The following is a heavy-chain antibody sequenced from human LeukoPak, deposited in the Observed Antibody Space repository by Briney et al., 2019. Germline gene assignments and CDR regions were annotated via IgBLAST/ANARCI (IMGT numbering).Heavy chain of an antibody. J-gene: IGHJ4*02. CDR1: GGSISNYY. V-gene: IGHV4-59*12. D-gene: IGHD2-2*02. Sequence: TSETLSLTCSVSGGSISNYYWIWIRQSPGKGLEYIGYIYYSGSTNYNPSLNSRVTISLDTSKIQFSLKLSSVTAADTAVYYCARLDCSSTSCYSWGQGTLVTVSS. CDR3: ARLDCSSTSCYS. CDR2: IYYSGST.